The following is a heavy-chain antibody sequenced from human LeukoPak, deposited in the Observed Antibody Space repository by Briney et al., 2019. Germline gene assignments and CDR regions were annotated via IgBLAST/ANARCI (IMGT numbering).Heavy chain of an antibody. V-gene: IGHV3-30*18. CDR3: AKGRSSGWYS. Sequence: GGSLRLSCAASGFTFSSYGMHWVRQAPGKGLEWVAVISYDGSNKYYADSVKGRFTISRDNSKNTLYLQINSLRAEDTAVYYCAKGRSSGWYSWGQGTLVTVSS. J-gene: IGHJ4*02. CDR2: ISYDGSNK. CDR1: GFTFSSYG. D-gene: IGHD6-19*01.